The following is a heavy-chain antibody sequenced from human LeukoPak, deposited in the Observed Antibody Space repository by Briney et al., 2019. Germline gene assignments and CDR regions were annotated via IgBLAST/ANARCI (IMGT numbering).Heavy chain of an antibody. CDR2: INHSGST. Sequence: SETLSLTCAVYGGSFSGYYWSWIRQPPGKGLEWIGEINHSGSTNYNPSLKSRVTISVDTSKNQFSLKLSSVTAADTAVYYCARAISYDSSGYYYYYYYMDVWGKGTTVTISS. D-gene: IGHD3-22*01. CDR1: GGSFSGYY. CDR3: ARAISYDSSGYYYYYYYMDV. V-gene: IGHV4-34*01. J-gene: IGHJ6*03.